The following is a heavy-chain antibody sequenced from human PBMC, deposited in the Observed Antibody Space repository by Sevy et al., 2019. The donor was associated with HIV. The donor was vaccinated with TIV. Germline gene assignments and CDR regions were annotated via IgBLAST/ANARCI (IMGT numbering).Heavy chain of an antibody. Sequence: APVKVSCKVSGYTLTQLSMHWVRQAPGKGLEWMGSFDPEDGEILYSQKFQGRVTMTEDTSTDTAYMELSSLRSEDTAVYYCATTKDCYDSSASPFDYWGQGTLVTVSS. D-gene: IGHD3-22*01. CDR3: ATTKDCYDSSASPFDY. J-gene: IGHJ4*02. V-gene: IGHV1-24*01. CDR1: GYTLTQLS. CDR2: FDPEDGEI.